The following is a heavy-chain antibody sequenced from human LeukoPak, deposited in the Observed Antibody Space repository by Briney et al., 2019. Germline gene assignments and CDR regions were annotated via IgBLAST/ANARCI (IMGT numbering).Heavy chain of an antibody. V-gene: IGHV3-7*04. CDR3: ARATVLLLWFGELLYFDY. J-gene: IGHJ4*02. CDR2: IKQDGSEK. CDR1: GFSFTTYW. D-gene: IGHD3-10*01. Sequence: GGSLRLSCAASGFSFTTYWMSWVRQAPGKGLEWVANIKQDGSEKYYVDSVKGRFTISRDNANNSLYLQMNSLRAEDTAVYYCARATVLLLWFGELLYFDYWGQGTLVTVSS.